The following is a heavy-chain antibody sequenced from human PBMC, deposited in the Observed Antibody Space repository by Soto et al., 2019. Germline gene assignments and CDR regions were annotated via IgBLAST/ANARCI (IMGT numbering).Heavy chain of an antibody. CDR3: AKVRGFGDLLYPSFDY. CDR1: GGSFSGYY. D-gene: IGHD3-10*01. Sequence: SETLALTCAVYGGSFSGYYWTWIRQPXGTGLEGIGEINHSGSTNYNPSLKSRVTISVDTSMNSLYLQMNSLRVEDTAVFYFAKVRGFGDLLYPSFDYWGQGTLVTVPS. J-gene: IGHJ4*02. CDR2: INHSGST. V-gene: IGHV4-34*01.